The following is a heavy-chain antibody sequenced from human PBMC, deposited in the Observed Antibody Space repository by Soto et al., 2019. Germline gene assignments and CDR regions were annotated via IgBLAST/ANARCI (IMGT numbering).Heavy chain of an antibody. Sequence: PGGSLRLSCAASGFTFSSYSMNWVRQAPGKGLEWVSSISSSSSNIYYADSVKGRFTISRDNSKNTLYLQMNSLRAEGTAVYYCAKDREYSYGYFLGYWGQGTLVTVSS. CDR3: AKDREYSYGYFLGY. CDR2: ISSSSSNI. V-gene: IGHV3-21*04. D-gene: IGHD5-18*01. J-gene: IGHJ4*02. CDR1: GFTFSSYS.